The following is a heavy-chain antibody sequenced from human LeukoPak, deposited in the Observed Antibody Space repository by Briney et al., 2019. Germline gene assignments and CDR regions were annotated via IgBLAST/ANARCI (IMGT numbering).Heavy chain of an antibody. V-gene: IGHV4-59*12. CDR2: IYYSGTT. Sequence: PSETLSLTCTVSGGSISSYYWSWIRQPPGKGLEWIGYIYYSGTTNYNPSLKSRVTISVDTSKNQFSLKLSSVTAADTAVYYCARTYGDYGGFDYWGQGTLVTVSS. J-gene: IGHJ4*02. CDR1: GGSISSYY. CDR3: ARTYGDYGGFDY. D-gene: IGHD4-17*01.